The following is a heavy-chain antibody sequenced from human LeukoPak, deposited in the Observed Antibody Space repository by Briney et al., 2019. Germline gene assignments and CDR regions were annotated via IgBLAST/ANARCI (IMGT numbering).Heavy chain of an antibody. CDR1: GFAVSSNY. V-gene: IGHV3-53*05. CDR3: ARDIRVRYMPMVRAVEYYQFHAMDV. J-gene: IGHJ6*02. D-gene: IGHD3-10*01. Sequence: GGSLRLSCAASGFAVSSNYMSWVRQAPGKGLEWVSVIYSGGNTYYADSVKGRFTVSRDSSKSTLFLQMDSLRRDDTAVYYCARDIRVRYMPMVRAVEYYQFHAMDVWGQGTTVTVYS. CDR2: IYSGGNT.